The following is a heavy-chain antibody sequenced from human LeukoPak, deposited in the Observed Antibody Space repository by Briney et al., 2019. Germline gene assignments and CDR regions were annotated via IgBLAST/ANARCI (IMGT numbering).Heavy chain of an antibody. CDR1: GYTFTSYG. J-gene: IGHJ4*02. CDR3: ARDINGITAPDY. D-gene: IGHD1-14*01. CDR2: INPNSGGT. Sequence: AASVKVSCKASGYTFTSYGISWVRQAPGQGLEWMGWINPNSGGTNYAQKFQGRVTMTRDTSISTAYMELSRLRSDDTAVYYCARDINGITAPDYWGQGTLVTVSS. V-gene: IGHV1-2*02.